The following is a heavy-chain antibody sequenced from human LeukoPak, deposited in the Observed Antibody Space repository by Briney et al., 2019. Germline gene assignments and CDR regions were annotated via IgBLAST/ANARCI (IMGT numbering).Heavy chain of an antibody. CDR2: MNPNSGNT. J-gene: IGHJ6*03. V-gene: IGHV1-8*02. D-gene: IGHD4-17*01. CDR1: GYTFTGYY. Sequence: ASAKVSCKASGYTFTGYYMHWVRQATGQGLEWMGWMNPNSGNTGYAQKFQGRVTMTRNTSISTAYMELSSLRSEDTAVYYCARLITVTTMYYYYYYMDVWGKGTTVTISS. CDR3: ARLITVTTMYYYYYYMDV.